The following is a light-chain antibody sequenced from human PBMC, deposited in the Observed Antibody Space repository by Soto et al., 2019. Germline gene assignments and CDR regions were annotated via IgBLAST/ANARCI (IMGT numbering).Light chain of an antibody. V-gene: IGKV3-15*01. CDR3: QQYNNWPRT. Sequence: VVTQSPPTLSLSPGERATLSCRASQSVSSNLAWYQQKPGQAPRLLIYGASTRATGIPARFSGSGSGTELTLTISSLQSEYFAVYYCQQYNNWPRTFGQGTKVDIK. CDR1: QSVSSN. J-gene: IGKJ1*01. CDR2: GAS.